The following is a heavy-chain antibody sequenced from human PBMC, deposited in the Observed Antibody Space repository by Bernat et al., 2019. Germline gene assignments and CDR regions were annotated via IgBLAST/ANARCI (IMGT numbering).Heavy chain of an antibody. J-gene: IGHJ4*02. CDR3: ASFDDPDCTNGVCSDY. D-gene: IGHD2-8*01. Sequence: QVQLVQSGAEVKKPGSSVKVSCKASGGTFSSYAISWVRQAPGQGLEWMGGIIPICGTANYAQKFQGRVTITADESTSTAYMELSSLRSEDTAVYYSASFDDPDCTNGVCSDYWGQGTLVTVSS. CDR1: GGTFSSYA. V-gene: IGHV1-69*01. CDR2: IIPICGTA.